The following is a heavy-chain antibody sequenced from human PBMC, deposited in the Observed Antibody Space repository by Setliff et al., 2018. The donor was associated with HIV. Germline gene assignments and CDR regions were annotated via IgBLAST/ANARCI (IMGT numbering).Heavy chain of an antibody. CDR1: GFTFSDHY. D-gene: IGHD3-22*01. CDR3: ARATYYYDSSGSKSRHYYYYYYMDV. Sequence: PGGSLRLSCAASGFTFSDHYMTWIRQAPGKGLEWLSYISSSSSTIYYADSVKGRFTISRDNAKNSLYLQMNSLRAEDTAVYYCARATYYYDSSGSKSRHYYYYYYMDVWGKGTTVTVSS. V-gene: IGHV3-11*04. CDR2: ISSSSSTI. J-gene: IGHJ6*03.